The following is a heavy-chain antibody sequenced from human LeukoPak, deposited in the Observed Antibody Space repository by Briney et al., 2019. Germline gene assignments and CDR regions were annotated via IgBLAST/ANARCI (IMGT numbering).Heavy chain of an antibody. J-gene: IGHJ5*02. D-gene: IGHD3-10*01. CDR2: ISAYNGNT. CDR3: ASFEVGA. Sequence: GASVKVSCKASGYTFTSYGISWVRQAPGHGLEWMGWISAYNGNTNYAQKLQGRVTMTRDTSISTAYMDLSRLRSDDTAVYYCASFEVGAWGQGTLVTVSS. V-gene: IGHV1-18*01. CDR1: GYTFTSYG.